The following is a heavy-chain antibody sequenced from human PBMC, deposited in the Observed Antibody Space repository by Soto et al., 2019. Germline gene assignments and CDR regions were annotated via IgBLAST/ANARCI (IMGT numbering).Heavy chain of an antibody. Sequence: ASVKVSCTASGYTFISYTMHWVRQAPGQRLEWMGWINTGNGVTKYSQKFQGRLTITSDTSATTAYMELSSLRSEDTAVYYCARARTSDWYYPVQHWGQGTLVTVSS. CDR2: INTGNGVT. V-gene: IGHV1-3*04. CDR1: GYTFISYT. J-gene: IGHJ1*01. CDR3: ARARTSDWYYPVQH. D-gene: IGHD1-7*01.